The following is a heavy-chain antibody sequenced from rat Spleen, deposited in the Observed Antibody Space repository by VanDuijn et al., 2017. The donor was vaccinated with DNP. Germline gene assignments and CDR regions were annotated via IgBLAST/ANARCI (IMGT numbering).Heavy chain of an antibody. CDR3: ARHVLPLRVWDY. D-gene: IGHD1-4*01. V-gene: IGHV5-22*01. CDR2: IRYDGRSN. J-gene: IGHJ2*01. Sequence: EVQLVESGGGLVQPGRSLKLSCAASGFTFSDYNMAWVRQAPKKGLEWVAYIRYDGRSNYRGDSVKGRFTISRDNAKSTLYLQMNSLRSEDMATYYCARHVLPLRVWDYWGQGVMVTVSS. CDR1: GFTFSDYN.